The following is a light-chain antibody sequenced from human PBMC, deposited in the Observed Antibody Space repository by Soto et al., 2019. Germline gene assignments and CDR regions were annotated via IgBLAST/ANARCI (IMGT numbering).Light chain of an antibody. Sequence: QSVLTQSPSASGSPGQSVTISCTGTSSDIGGYNYVSLYQQPPGKAPKLMIYEVTKRPSGVPDRFSGSKSGNTASLTVSGLQAEDEADYYCTSFAGNFNVVFGGGTKLTFL. CDR2: EVT. V-gene: IGLV2-8*01. CDR1: SSDIGGYNY. CDR3: TSFAGNFNVV. J-gene: IGLJ2*01.